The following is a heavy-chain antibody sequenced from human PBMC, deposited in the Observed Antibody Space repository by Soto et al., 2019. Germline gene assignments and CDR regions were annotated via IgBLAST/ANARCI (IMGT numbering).Heavy chain of an antibody. Sequence: SVKVSCKASGGTFSSYAISWVRQAPGQGLEWMGGIIPIFGTANYAQKFQGRVTITADESTSTAYMELSSLRSEDTAVYYCARGDYGYDGGDCDGMDVWGQGTTVTVSS. CDR1: GGTFSSYA. D-gene: IGHD5-18*01. J-gene: IGHJ6*02. CDR2: IIPIFGTA. CDR3: ARGDYGYDGGDCDGMDV. V-gene: IGHV1-69*13.